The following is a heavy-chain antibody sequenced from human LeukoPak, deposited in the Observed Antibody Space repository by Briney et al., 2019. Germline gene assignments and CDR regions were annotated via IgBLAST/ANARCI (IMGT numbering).Heavy chain of an antibody. CDR1: GFTVSNNY. J-gene: IGHJ4*02. D-gene: IGHD6-6*01. Sequence: GGSLRLSCAASGFTVSNNYMRWVRQAPGKGLEWVSLIYSGGATFYADAVKGRFTISRDGSKNTLYLQMNSLRAEDTAVYYCAKDPPAVAANTYGWGQGTLVTVSS. CDR3: AKDPPAVAANTYG. CDR2: IYSGGAT. V-gene: IGHV3-66*01.